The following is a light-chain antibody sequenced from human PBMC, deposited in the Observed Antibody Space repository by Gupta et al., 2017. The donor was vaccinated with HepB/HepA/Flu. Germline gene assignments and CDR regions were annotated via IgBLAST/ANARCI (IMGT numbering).Light chain of an antibody. CDR1: QSVDTCC. J-gene: IGKJ1*01. Sequence: ESVLTQSPGTLSLSPGERATRSCRASQSVDTCCLAWYQQKPGQAPRLLIWGSSRRATGIADRFSGSGSGTEFTLTISRLGREDFAVYYCQHEGSSPWAFGQGTKVEIK. CDR3: QHEGSSPWA. CDR2: GSS. V-gene: IGKV3-20*01.